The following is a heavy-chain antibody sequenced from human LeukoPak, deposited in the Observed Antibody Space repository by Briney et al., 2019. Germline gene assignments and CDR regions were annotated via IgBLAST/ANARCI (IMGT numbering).Heavy chain of an antibody. V-gene: IGHV1-2*02. CDR3: ARAPYDSSGYYYEADY. Sequence: GASVKVSCKASRYTFTGYYMHWVRQAPGQGLEWMGWIYPNSGGTNYAQKFQGRVTMTRDTSISTAYMELSRLRSDDTAVYYCARAPYDSSGYYYEADYWGQGTLVTVSS. CDR2: IYPNSGGT. J-gene: IGHJ4*02. CDR1: RYTFTGYY. D-gene: IGHD3-22*01.